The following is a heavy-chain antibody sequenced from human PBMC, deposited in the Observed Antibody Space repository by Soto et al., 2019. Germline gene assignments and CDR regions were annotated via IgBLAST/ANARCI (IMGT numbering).Heavy chain of an antibody. Sequence: ASVKVSCKASGYTFTSYGISWVRQAPGQGLEWMGWISAYNGNTNYAQKLQGRVTMTRDTSTSTVYMELSSLRSEDTAVYYCARYYDSSEGSYFDYWGQGTLVTVSS. CDR1: GYTFTSYG. D-gene: IGHD3-22*01. V-gene: IGHV1-18*01. J-gene: IGHJ4*02. CDR2: ISAYNGNT. CDR3: ARYYDSSEGSYFDY.